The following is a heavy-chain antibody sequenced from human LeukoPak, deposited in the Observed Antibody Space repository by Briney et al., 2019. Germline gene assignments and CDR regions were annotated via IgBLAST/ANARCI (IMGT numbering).Heavy chain of an antibody. V-gene: IGHV1-69*04. J-gene: IGHJ5*02. CDR3: TRVNLRGSKYNWFDP. Sequence: ASVKVSCKASGGTFSTYAISWVRQAPGQGLEWMGRIIPILGIRNYAQKFQGRVTITADTSTGTAYLEMTNLRSDDTAIYYCTRVNLRGSKYNWFDPWGQGTQVTVSS. CDR1: GGTFSTYA. D-gene: IGHD4-11*01. CDR2: IIPILGIR.